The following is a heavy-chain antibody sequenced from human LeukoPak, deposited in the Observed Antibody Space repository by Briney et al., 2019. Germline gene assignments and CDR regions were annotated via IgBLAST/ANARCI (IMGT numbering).Heavy chain of an antibody. CDR2: ISYSGNT. J-gene: IGHJ4*02. CDR3: ARHSSWYYDFDY. Sequence: SETLSLSCSVSGGSIRNYYWSWIRQPPGKGLEWIGYISYSGNTNYNPSLESRLTISVDLSTNQFSLKLTSVTGADTAVYYCARHSSWYYDFDYWGQGTLVTVSS. CDR1: GGSIRNYY. V-gene: IGHV4-59*08. D-gene: IGHD6-13*01.